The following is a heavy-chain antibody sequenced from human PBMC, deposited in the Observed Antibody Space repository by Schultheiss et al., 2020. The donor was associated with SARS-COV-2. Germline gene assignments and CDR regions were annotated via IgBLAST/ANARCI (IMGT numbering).Heavy chain of an antibody. V-gene: IGHV3-48*04. D-gene: IGHD3-9*01. CDR3: ARGGNDILTGFDP. J-gene: IGHJ5*02. CDR2: ISSSSSTI. CDR1: GFIVSDKY. Sequence: GESLKISCAASGFIVSDKYMNWVRQAPGKGLEWVSYISSSSSTIYYADSVKGRFTISRDNAKNSLYLQMNSLRAEDTAVYYCARGGNDILTGFDPWGQGILVTVSS.